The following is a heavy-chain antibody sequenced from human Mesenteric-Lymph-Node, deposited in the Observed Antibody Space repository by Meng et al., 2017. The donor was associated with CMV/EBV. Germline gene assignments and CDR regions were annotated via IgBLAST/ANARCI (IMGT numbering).Heavy chain of an antibody. CDR2: ISSDGYNI. J-gene: IGHJ6*02. CDR3: ARDRRQQMANYYYGMDV. V-gene: IGHV3-30-3*01. CDR1: GFAFSSYA. Sequence: GESLKISCSTSGFAFSSYAMHWVRQAPGKGLEWLAVISSDGYNIYDADSVKGRFTISRDNSKNTLYLQMNSLRVEDTALYYCARDRRQQMANYYYGMDVWGQGTTVTVSS. D-gene: IGHD6-13*01.